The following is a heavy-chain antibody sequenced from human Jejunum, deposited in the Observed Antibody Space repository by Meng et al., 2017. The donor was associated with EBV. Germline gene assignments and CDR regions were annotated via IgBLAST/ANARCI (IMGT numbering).Heavy chain of an antibody. Sequence: GQLVGSGGGLIQPGGSLRLSCAASGFTVSSNYMSWVRQAPGKGLEWVSVIYRGGSAFYSDSVKGRFTISRDNSKNTLFLQMNSLRAEDTAVYYCARGGSSWYFFDYWGQGTLVTVSS. CDR2: IYRGGSA. V-gene: IGHV3-53*01. CDR1: GFTVSSNY. D-gene: IGHD6-13*01. J-gene: IGHJ4*02. CDR3: ARGGSSWYFFDY.